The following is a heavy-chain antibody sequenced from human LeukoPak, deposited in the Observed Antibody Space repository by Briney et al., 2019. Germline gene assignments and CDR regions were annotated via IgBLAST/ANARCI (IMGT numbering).Heavy chain of an antibody. Sequence: GGSLRLSCAASGFTFGSYAMSWVRQAPGKGLEWVPGISGSGGSTFYADSVKGRFTISRGNSENTVYLQMNSLRADDTAVYYCAKTTAGYSSGRYPGWPVDYWGQGTLVTVSS. CDR1: GFTFGSYA. D-gene: IGHD6-19*01. J-gene: IGHJ4*02. CDR2: ISGSGGST. V-gene: IGHV3-23*01. CDR3: AKTTAGYSSGRYPGWPVDY.